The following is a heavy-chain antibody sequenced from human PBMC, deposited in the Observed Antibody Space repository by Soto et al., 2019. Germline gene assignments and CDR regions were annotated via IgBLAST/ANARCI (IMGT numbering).Heavy chain of an antibody. CDR3: ARGGGTILAPLP. V-gene: IGHV1-2*02. J-gene: IGHJ5*02. D-gene: IGHD3-3*01. Sequence: QVQLVQSGAEVKKPGASVKVSCKASGYTFTGYFMHWVRQAPGQGLEWMGWINPNSGATKYAQKYQGRVTLSRDTSIRTAYMEVTGLRSDDTAVYSCARGGGTILAPLPWGQGTQVTVSS. CDR1: GYTFTGYF. CDR2: INPNSGAT.